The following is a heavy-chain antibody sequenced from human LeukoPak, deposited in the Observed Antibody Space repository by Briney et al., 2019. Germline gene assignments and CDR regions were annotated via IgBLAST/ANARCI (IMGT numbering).Heavy chain of an antibody. CDR1: GFTFCDSY. V-gene: IGHV3-11*01. J-gene: IGHJ4*02. Sequence: GGSLRLSCAASGFTFCDSYMSWIRQAPGKGLEYISYIRSSGSTIYYADSVKGRFTLSRDNAKNSLSLEMNSLRAEDTAVYYCARGKYSFDYWGQGTLVTVSS. CDR3: ARGKYSFDY. CDR2: IRSSGSTI.